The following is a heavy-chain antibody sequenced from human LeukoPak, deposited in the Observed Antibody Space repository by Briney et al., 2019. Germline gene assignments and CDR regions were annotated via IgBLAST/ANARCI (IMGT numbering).Heavy chain of an antibody. CDR3: AKLGQLCLLSYFDY. Sequence: GGSLRLSCAASGFTFSSYGMSWVRQAPGKGLEWVSAISGSGGSTYYADSVKGRFTISRDDSKNTLYLQMNSLRAEDTAVYYCAKLGQLCLLSYFDYWGQGTLVTVSS. CDR2: ISGSGGST. D-gene: IGHD5-18*01. CDR1: GFTFSSYG. V-gene: IGHV3-23*01. J-gene: IGHJ4*02.